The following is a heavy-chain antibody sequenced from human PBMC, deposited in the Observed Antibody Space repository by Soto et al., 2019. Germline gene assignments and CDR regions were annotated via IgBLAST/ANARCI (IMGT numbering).Heavy chain of an antibody. CDR2: IYASGST. V-gene: IGHV4-4*07. Sequence: SETLSLTCTVSGGSISTYYWSWIRQPAGKGLEWIGRIYASGSTNYNPSLKSRVTMSVATSKNQFSLKLSSVTAADTAVYYCARGGMVIVPTATAFDYWGQGTLVTVSS. CDR1: GGSISTYY. D-gene: IGHD2-2*01. J-gene: IGHJ4*02. CDR3: ARGGMVIVPTATAFDY.